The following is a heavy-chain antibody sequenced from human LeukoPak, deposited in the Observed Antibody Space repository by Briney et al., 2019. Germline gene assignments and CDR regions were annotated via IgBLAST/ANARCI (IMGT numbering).Heavy chain of an antibody. Sequence: PSETLSLTCTVSGGSISSSSYYWGWIRQPPGKGLEWIGSIYYSGSTYYNPSLKSRVTISVDTSKNQFSLKLSSVTAADTAVYYCARDGSADDYWGQGTLVTVSS. J-gene: IGHJ4*02. CDR2: IYYSGST. V-gene: IGHV4-39*07. D-gene: IGHD1-1*01. CDR3: ARDGSADDY. CDR1: GGSISSSSYY.